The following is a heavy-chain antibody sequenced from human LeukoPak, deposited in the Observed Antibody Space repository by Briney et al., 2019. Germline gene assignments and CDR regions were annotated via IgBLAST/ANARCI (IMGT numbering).Heavy chain of an antibody. CDR3: ARDPTVVVVAATRVPFDY. J-gene: IGHJ4*02. CDR1: GYTFTNYF. V-gene: IGHV1-46*01. Sequence: ASVKVSCKASGYTFTNYFIHWVRQAPGQGLEWMGIINPTDGSTSYAQKLQGRVAMTRDTSTSTVYMELSSLRSEDTAVYYCARDPTVVVVAATRVPFDYWGQGTLVTVSS. CDR2: INPTDGST. D-gene: IGHD2-15*01.